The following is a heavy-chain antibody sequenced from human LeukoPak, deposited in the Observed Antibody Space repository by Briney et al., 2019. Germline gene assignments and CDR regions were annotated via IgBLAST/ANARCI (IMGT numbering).Heavy chain of an antibody. CDR2: IRYDGSNK. D-gene: IGHD6-19*01. Sequence: GGSLRLSCAASGFTFSSYGMHWVRQAPGKGLEWVAFIRYDGSNKYYADSVKGRFTISRDNSKNTLYLQMNSLRAEDTAVYYCAKVGPSVAAYPFDYWGQGTLVTVSS. J-gene: IGHJ4*02. V-gene: IGHV3-30*02. CDR1: GFTFSSYG. CDR3: AKVGPSVAAYPFDY.